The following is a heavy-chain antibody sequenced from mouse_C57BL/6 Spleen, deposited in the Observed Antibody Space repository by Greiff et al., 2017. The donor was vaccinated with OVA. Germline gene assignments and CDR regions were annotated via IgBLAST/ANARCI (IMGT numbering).Heavy chain of an antibody. CDR3: ARSYGSSYRDAMDY. Sequence: QVQLQQPGAELVMPGASVKLSCKASGYTFPSYWMHWVKQSPGHGLEWIGEIDPSDSYTNHNQKFKGKSTLTVDKSSSTAYMQLSSLTSEDSAVYYCARSYGSSYRDAMDYWGQGTSVTVSS. V-gene: IGHV1-69*01. CDR1: GYTFPSYW. CDR2: IDPSDSYT. D-gene: IGHD1-1*01. J-gene: IGHJ4*01.